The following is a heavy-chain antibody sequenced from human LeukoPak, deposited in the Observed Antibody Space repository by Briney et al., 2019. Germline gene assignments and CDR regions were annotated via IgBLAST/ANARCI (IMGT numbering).Heavy chain of an antibody. J-gene: IGHJ4*02. CDR1: GASISSWY. CDR3: ARETSLAGFASGLGFNY. V-gene: IGHV4-59*01. Sequence: SETLSLTCTVSGASISSWYWSWIRQPPGKGLEWIGYIYGSGNTNYNPSLKSRVPMSIDTSKNQFSLMLTSVTAADTATYYCARETSLAGFASGLGFNYWGQGILVTVSS. CDR2: IYGSGNT. D-gene: IGHD6-19*01.